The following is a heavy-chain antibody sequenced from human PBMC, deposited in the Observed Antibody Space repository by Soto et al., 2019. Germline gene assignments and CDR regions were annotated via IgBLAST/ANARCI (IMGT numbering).Heavy chain of an antibody. J-gene: IGHJ4*02. D-gene: IGHD1-7*01. V-gene: IGHV4-4*07. Sequence: PSETLSLTCTVSGDTITSFSWNWIRQSAGKGLEWIGRISSTGNTHYNPSLESRVTMSLDTSKNQFSLKLTSVTAADTAVYYCEGASRENWTYEDYWGQGTLVTVSS. CDR2: ISSTGNT. CDR3: EGASRENWTYEDY. CDR1: GDTITSFS.